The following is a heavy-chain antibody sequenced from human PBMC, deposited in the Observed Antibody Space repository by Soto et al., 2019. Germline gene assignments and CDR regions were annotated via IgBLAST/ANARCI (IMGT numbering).Heavy chain of an antibody. CDR1: GYTFTSYG. CDR3: ARDRGTVVWVWFDP. V-gene: IGHV1-18*01. D-gene: IGHD2-15*01. CDR2: ISAYNGNT. J-gene: IGHJ5*02. Sequence: VASVKVSCKASGYTFTSYGISWVRQAPGQGLEWMGWISAYNGNTNYAQKLQGRVTMTTDTSTSTAYMELRSLRSDDTAVYYCARDRGTVVWVWFDPWGQGTLVTVSS.